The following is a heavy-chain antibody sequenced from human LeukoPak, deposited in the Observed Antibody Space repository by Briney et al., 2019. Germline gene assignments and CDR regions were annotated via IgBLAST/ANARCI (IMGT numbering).Heavy chain of an antibody. J-gene: IGHJ3*02. D-gene: IGHD6-19*01. CDR1: GYTFTSYG. V-gene: IGHV1-18*01. CDR3: ARDRPAVAGYYDAFDI. Sequence: GASVKVSCKASGYTFTSYGISWVRQAPGQGLEWMGWISAYNGNTNYAQKLQGRVTMTTDTSTSTAYMELRSLRSDDTAVYYCARDRPAVAGYYDAFDIWGQGTMVTVSS. CDR2: ISAYNGNT.